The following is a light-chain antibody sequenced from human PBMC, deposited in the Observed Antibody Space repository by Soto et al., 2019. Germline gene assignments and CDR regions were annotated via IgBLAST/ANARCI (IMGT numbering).Light chain of an antibody. Sequence: QPASVSGSPGQSITISCTGTSSDVGGYNYVSWYQQHPGKAPKLMIYEVSNRPSGVSNRFSGSKSGNTASLTISGLQAEDEADYYCSSYTSSFGGGTKLTVL. CDR1: SSDVGGYNY. CDR3: SSYTSS. J-gene: IGLJ2*01. CDR2: EVS. V-gene: IGLV2-14*01.